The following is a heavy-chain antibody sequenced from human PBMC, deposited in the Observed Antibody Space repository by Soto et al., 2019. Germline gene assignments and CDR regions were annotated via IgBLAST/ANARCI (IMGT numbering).Heavy chain of an antibody. CDR1: GFTFNNYA. CDR3: ARHQGDKDSGDYVYGLNI. J-gene: IGHJ3*02. CDR2: ISPTGGSA. V-gene: IGHV3-23*01. Sequence: EVQLLESGGGLVQPGGSLRLSCAASGFTFNNYAMNWVRQAPGKGLEWVSSISPTGGSAYYADSVKGRLTISRDNSKNTLDLQMNSLRVEDTAIYYCARHQGDKDSGDYVYGLNIWGQGAMVTVSS. D-gene: IGHD4-17*01.